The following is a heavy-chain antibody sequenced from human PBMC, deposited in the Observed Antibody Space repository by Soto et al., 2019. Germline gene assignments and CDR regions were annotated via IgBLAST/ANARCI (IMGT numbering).Heavy chain of an antibody. V-gene: IGHV3-30*18. CDR2: VSYDRSNK. CDR3: AKDTYYYDRSGYYTYDH. CDR1: GFTFSSYG. J-gene: IGHJ4*02. D-gene: IGHD3-22*01. Sequence: QVQLVESGGGVVQPGRSLRLSCAASGFTFSSYGVHWVRQAPGKGLEWVASVSYDRSNKHYGDSVKGRFTNSRDNSRNTLDLHMNSLRAEDTAVYYCAKDTYYYDRSGYYTYDHWGQGTQVTVSS.